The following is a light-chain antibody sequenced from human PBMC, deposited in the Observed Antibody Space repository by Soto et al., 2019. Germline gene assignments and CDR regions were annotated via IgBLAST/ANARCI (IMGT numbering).Light chain of an antibody. J-gene: IGKJ1*01. Sequence: DIQMTQSPSSLSAYVGDRVTITCRASRSISSWLAWYQQKPAKAPKLLIYDASSLQSGVPSRFSGSGSGTDFTLTITPLQPEDFATYYCQQSYSLPRTFGQGTKVDIK. CDR1: RSISSW. CDR3: QQSYSLPRT. V-gene: IGKV1-39*01. CDR2: DAS.